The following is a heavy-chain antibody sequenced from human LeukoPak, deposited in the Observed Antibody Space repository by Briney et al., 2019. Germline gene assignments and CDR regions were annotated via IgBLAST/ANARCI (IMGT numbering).Heavy chain of an antibody. J-gene: IGHJ4*02. Sequence: GGCLRLSCAASGFTVSSNYMSWIRQAPGKGLEWVSIIYSGGYTYYPDSVKGRFTISRDNSKNTLYLQMNSLRAEDTAVYFCARGTTTPYGDYRYFDYWGQGALVTVSS. V-gene: IGHV3-66*01. D-gene: IGHD4-17*01. CDR3: ARGTTTPYGDYRYFDY. CDR1: GFTVSSNY. CDR2: IYSGGYT.